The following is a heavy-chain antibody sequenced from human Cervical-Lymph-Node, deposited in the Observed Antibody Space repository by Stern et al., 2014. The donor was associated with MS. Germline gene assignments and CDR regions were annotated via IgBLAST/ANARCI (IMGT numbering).Heavy chain of an antibody. D-gene: IGHD5-18*01. CDR3: AREKDTTTWHSPYYYSGTDV. J-gene: IGHJ6*02. CDR1: GFPFKSYA. V-gene: IGHV3-30*04. Sequence: VQLVESGGGVVQPGRSLRLSCAASGFPFKSYAVHWVRQAPGQGLEWVAVISFVGRNKDYADSVKGRFTLSRDNSKSTLFLQMDRLRPEDTAVYYCAREKDTTTWHSPYYYSGTDVWGQGTTVTVSS. CDR2: ISFVGRNK.